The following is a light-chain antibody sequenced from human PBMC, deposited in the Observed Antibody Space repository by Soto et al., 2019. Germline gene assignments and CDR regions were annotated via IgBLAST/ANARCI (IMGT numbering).Light chain of an antibody. CDR1: SSNIGAGYD. V-gene: IGLV1-40*01. Sequence: QSALTQPPSVSGAPGQRVTISCTGSSSNIGAGYDVHWYQQLPGTAPKLLIYANTNRPSWVPGRFSGSKSGTSASLAITGLQAEDEADYYCQSYDSSLSGYVFGTGTKVTVL. J-gene: IGLJ1*01. CDR2: ANT. CDR3: QSYDSSLSGYV.